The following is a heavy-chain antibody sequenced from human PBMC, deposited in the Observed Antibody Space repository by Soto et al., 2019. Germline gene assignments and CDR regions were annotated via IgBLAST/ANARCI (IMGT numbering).Heavy chain of an antibody. CDR1: GFTFSNAW. Sequence: RLSCAASGFTFSNAWMNWVRQAPGKGLEWVGRIKSKTDGGTTDYAAPVKGRFTISRDDSKNTLYLQMNSLKTEDTAVYYCTTYLYDFWSGLHGMDVWGQGTTVTVSS. CDR3: TTYLYDFWSGLHGMDV. D-gene: IGHD3-3*01. J-gene: IGHJ6*02. V-gene: IGHV3-15*07. CDR2: IKSKTDGGTT.